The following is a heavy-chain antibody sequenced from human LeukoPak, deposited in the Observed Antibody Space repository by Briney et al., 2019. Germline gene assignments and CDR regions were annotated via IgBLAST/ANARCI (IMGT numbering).Heavy chain of an antibody. D-gene: IGHD3-3*01. V-gene: IGHV3-9*01. CDR3: ARVGYDFWSGYYFDY. Sequence: PGGSLRLSCAASGFTFDDYAMHWVRQAPGKGLEWVSGISWNSGDIGYADSVKGRFTISRDNAKNSLYLQMNSLRAEDTAVYYCARVGYDFWSGYYFDYWGQGTLVTVSS. CDR1: GFTFDDYA. J-gene: IGHJ4*02. CDR2: ISWNSGDI.